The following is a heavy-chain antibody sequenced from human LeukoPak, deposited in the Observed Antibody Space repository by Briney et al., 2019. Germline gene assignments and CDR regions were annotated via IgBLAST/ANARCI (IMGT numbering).Heavy chain of an antibody. Sequence: SVKVSCKASGGTFSSYAISWVRQAPGQGLEWMGRIIPILGIANYAQKFQGRVTITADKSTSTAYMELSSLRSEDTAVYYCARRIAAAGPEHYYYYGMDVWGQGTTVTVSS. CDR3: ARRIAAAGPEHYYYYGMDV. V-gene: IGHV1-69*04. CDR2: IIPILGIA. D-gene: IGHD6-13*01. J-gene: IGHJ6*02. CDR1: GGTFSSYA.